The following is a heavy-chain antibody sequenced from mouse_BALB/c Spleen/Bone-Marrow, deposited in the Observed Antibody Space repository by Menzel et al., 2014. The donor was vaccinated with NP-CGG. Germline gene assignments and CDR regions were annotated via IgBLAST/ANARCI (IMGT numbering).Heavy chain of an antibody. Sequence: EVKLMESGGGLVQPGGSLKLSCAASGFTFSSYTMPWVRLTPETRLEGVAYISNDGGITYYSDTVKGRFTISRDNAKNPPYLQMNSLKSEDTAMYYCARHYGSGVFYFDYWGQGTTLTVSS. CDR1: GFTFSSYT. CDR3: ARHYGSGVFYFDY. CDR2: ISNDGGIT. J-gene: IGHJ2*01. V-gene: IGHV5-12-2*01. D-gene: IGHD1-1*01.